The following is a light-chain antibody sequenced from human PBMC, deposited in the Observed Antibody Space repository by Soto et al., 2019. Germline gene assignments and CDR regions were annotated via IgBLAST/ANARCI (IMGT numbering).Light chain of an antibody. CDR1: QSISSY. V-gene: IGKV1-39*01. CDR2: AAS. CDR3: QQSYSTPYT. J-gene: IGKJ2*01. Sequence: DIQMTQSPSSLSVFVGDRVTITCRASQSISSYLNWYQQKPGKAPKLLIYAASSLQSAVPSRFSGSGFGTDFTLTISSLQPEDFATYYCQQSYSTPYTFGQGTKLEIK.